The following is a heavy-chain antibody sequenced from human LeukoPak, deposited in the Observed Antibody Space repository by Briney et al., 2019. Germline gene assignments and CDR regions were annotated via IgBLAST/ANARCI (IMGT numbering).Heavy chain of an antibody. J-gene: IGHJ3*02. CDR3: ASGNTGYDRDSFDI. Sequence: SETLSLTCAVSGGSISSGGYSWSWVRQPPGEGLEWVGYIYHSGSTYYNPSLQSRVTISLDRSKNQFFLKLSSMTAADTAVYYCASGNTGYDRDSFDIWGQGTMVTVSS. V-gene: IGHV4-30-2*01. CDR2: IYHSGST. D-gene: IGHD5-12*01. CDR1: GGSISSGGYS.